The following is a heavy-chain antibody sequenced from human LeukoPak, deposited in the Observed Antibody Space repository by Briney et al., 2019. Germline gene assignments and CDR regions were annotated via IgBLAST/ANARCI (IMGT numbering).Heavy chain of an antibody. CDR3: TRGPRGSSADDN. D-gene: IGHD3-16*01. Sequence: GGSLRLSCAAPGFTFSNAYMTWVRQAPGQGLEWVGRIRTKTDGGTTDYAAPVKGRFTISRDNSKNTVYLQMNSLKTEDTAVYYCTRGPRGSSADDNWGQGTLVTVSS. CDR2: IRTKTDGGTT. V-gene: IGHV3-15*01. J-gene: IGHJ4*02. CDR1: GFTFSNAY.